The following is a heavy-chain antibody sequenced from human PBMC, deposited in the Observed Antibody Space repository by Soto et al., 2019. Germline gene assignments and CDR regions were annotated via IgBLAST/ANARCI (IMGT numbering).Heavy chain of an antibody. Sequence: TSETLSLTCTVSGGSISSSSYYWGWIRQTPGKGLEWIGSIYYSGSTYYNPSLKSRVTISVDTSKNQFSLKLSSVTAADTAVYYCARHAVDSYYYDSSGYYGGYWGHGTLVTVPS. D-gene: IGHD3-22*01. J-gene: IGHJ4*01. CDR3: ARHAVDSYYYDSSGYYGGY. CDR1: GGSISSSSYY. V-gene: IGHV4-39*01. CDR2: IYYSGST.